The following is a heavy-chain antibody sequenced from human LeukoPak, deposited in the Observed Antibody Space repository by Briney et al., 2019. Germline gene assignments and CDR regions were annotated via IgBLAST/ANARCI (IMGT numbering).Heavy chain of an antibody. CDR3: AKDPYYDSSVPT. CDR2: ISGSGGST. CDR1: GFTFSSYA. V-gene: IGHV3-23*01. Sequence: GGSLRLPCAASGFTFSSYAMSWVRQAPGKGLEWVSAISGSGGSTYYADSVKGRFTISRDNSKNTLYLQMNSLRAEDTAVYYCAKDPYYDSSVPTWGQGTLVTVSS. J-gene: IGHJ5*02. D-gene: IGHD3-22*01.